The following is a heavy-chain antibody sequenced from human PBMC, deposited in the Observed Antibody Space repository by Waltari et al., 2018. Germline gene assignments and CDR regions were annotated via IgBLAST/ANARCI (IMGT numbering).Heavy chain of an antibody. CDR2: IYYSGST. Sequence: QVQLQESGPGLVKPSETLSLTCTLSGGSISSYYWSWIRQPPGKGLEWIGYIYYSGSTSDNPSLKRRVTISVDTSKNQFSLKLSSVTAADTAVYYCARDRGITMVRGDNKAWFDPWGQGTLVTVSS. CDR3: ARDRGITMVRGDNKAWFDP. V-gene: IGHV4-59*01. CDR1: GGSISSYY. D-gene: IGHD3-10*01. J-gene: IGHJ5*02.